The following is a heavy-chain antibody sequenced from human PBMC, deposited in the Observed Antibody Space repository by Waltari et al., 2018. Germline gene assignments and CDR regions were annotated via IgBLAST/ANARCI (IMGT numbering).Heavy chain of an antibody. CDR2: ISSSSSTI. V-gene: IGHV3-48*01. Sequence: EVQLVESGGGLVQPGGSLRLSCAASGFTFSSYSMNWVRQAPGKGLEWVSYISSSSSTIYYAGSVKGRFTISSDNAKNSLYLQMNSLRAEDTAVYYCARSRGLAVAGYYYYGMDVWGQGTTVTVSS. CDR3: ARSRGLAVAGYYYYGMDV. J-gene: IGHJ6*02. CDR1: GFTFSSYS. D-gene: IGHD6-19*01.